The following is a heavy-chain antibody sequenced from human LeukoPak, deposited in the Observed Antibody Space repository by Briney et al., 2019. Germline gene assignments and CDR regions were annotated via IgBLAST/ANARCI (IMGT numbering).Heavy chain of an antibody. CDR3: ARAPSEIGGYYPEYFRH. Sequence: GGSLRLSCVASGSTFSSYEMIWIRQAPGKGLEWVSYISGSGSTTYYADSVRGRFTTSRDNAENSLYLQVNNLRAEDTGVYYCARAPSEIGGYYPEYFRHWGQGTLVAVSP. J-gene: IGHJ1*01. CDR2: ISGSGSTT. D-gene: IGHD3-22*01. CDR1: GSTFSSYE. V-gene: IGHV3-48*03.